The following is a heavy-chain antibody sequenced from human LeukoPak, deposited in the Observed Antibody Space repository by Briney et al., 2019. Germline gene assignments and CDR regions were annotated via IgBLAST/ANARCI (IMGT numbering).Heavy chain of an antibody. CDR3: ARLSNLLLWFGELSYFDY. V-gene: IGHV4-39*01. CDR1: GGSISSSSYY. Sequence: PSETLSLTCTVSGGSISSSSYYWGWIRQPPGKGLEWIGSIYYSGSTYYNPSLKSRVTISVDTSKNQFSLKLSSVTAADTAVYYCARLSNLLLWFGELSYFDYWGQGTPVTVSS. D-gene: IGHD3-10*01. CDR2: IYYSGST. J-gene: IGHJ4*02.